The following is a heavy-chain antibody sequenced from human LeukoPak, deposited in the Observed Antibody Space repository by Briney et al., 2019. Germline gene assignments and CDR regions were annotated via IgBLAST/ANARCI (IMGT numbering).Heavy chain of an antibody. V-gene: IGHV3-48*01. CDR3: ARDKVMDYYYYMDV. CDR1: GFTFSSYS. CDR2: ISSSSSTI. D-gene: IGHD2-8*01. J-gene: IGHJ6*03. Sequence: GGSLRLSCAASGFTFSSYSMNWVRQAPGKGLEWVSYISSSSSTIYYADSVKGRFTISRDNAKNSLYLQMNSLRAEDTAVYYCARDKVMDYYYYMDVWGKGTTVTVSS.